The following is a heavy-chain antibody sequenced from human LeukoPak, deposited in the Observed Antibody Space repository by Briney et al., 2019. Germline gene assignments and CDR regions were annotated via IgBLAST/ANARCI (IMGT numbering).Heavy chain of an antibody. J-gene: IGHJ4*02. CDR3: ARSCRSGYYSGLDY. CDR1: GFTFDDYA. D-gene: IGHD3-3*01. Sequence: PGGSLRLSCAASGFTFDDYAMHWVRHAPGKGLEWVSGISWNSVGIGYADSVKGRFTISRDNAKNSLYLQMNSLRAEDTALYYCARSCRSGYYSGLDYWGQGTLVTVSS. CDR2: ISWNSVGI. V-gene: IGHV3-9*01.